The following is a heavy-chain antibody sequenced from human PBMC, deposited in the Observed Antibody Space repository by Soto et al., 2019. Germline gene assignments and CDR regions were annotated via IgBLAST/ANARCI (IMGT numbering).Heavy chain of an antibody. CDR2: ISYDGSNK. CDR1: GFTFSSYA. J-gene: IGHJ6*02. Sequence: QVQLVESGGGVVQPGRSLRLSCAASGFTFSSYAMHWVRQAPGKGLEWVAVISYDGSNKYYADSVKGRFTISRDNSKNTLYLQMNSLRAEDTAVYYCARDFRDWNYGGYYDGMDVWGQGTTVTVSS. D-gene: IGHD1-7*01. CDR3: ARDFRDWNYGGYYDGMDV. V-gene: IGHV3-30-3*01.